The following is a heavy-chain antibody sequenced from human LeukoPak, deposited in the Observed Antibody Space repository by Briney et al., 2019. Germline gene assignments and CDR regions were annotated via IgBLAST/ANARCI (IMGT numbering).Heavy chain of an antibody. V-gene: IGHV4-39*01. CDR3: ARWAVAGTVAFDI. CDR1: GASISSYY. D-gene: IGHD6-19*01. Sequence: SETLSLTCTVSGASISSYYWGWIRQPPGKGLEWIGSIYYSGSTYYNPSLKSRVTISVDTSKNQFSLKLSSVTAADTAVYYCARWAVAGTVAFDIWGQGTMVTVSS. CDR2: IYYSGST. J-gene: IGHJ3*02.